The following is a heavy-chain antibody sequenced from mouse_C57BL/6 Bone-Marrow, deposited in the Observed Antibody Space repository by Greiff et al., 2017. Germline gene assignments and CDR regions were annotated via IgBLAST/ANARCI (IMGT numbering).Heavy chain of an antibody. V-gene: IGHV1-39*01. CDR2: INPNYGTT. J-gene: IGHJ3*01. CDR3: ARWISYHSWFAY. Sequence: VHVKQSGPELVKPGASVKISCKASGYSFTDYNMNWVKQSNGKSLEWIGVINPNYGTTSYNQKFKGKATLTVDQSSSTAYMQLNSLTSEDSAVYYCARWISYHSWFAYWGQGTLVTVSA. CDR1: GYSFTDYN. D-gene: IGHD2-10*01.